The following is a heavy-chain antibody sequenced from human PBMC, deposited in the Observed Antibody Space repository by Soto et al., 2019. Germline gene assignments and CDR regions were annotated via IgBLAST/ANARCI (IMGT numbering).Heavy chain of an antibody. CDR1: GGSISSSSYY. D-gene: IGHD3-9*01. CDR2: IYYSGST. Sequence: SETLSLTCTVSGGSISSSSYYWGWIRQPPGKGLEWIGSIYYSGSTYYNPSLKSRVTISVDTSKNQFSLKLSSVTAADTAVYYCARWGYYDILTGYLNWFDPWGQGTLVT. J-gene: IGHJ5*02. CDR3: ARWGYYDILTGYLNWFDP. V-gene: IGHV4-39*01.